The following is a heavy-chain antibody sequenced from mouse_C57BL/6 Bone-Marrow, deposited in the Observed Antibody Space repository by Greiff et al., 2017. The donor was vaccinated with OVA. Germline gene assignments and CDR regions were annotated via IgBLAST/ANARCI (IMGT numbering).Heavy chain of an antibody. CDR2: IRNKANNHAT. Sequence: EVQRVESGGGLVQPGGSMKLSCAASGFTFSDAWMDWVRQSPEKGLEWVAEIRNKANNHATYYAESVKGRFTISRDDSKSSVYLQMNSLRAEDTGMYYCTRRGDYYGSSSYYFDYWGQGTTLTVSS. CDR1: GFTFSDAW. D-gene: IGHD1-1*01. J-gene: IGHJ2*01. V-gene: IGHV6-6*01. CDR3: TRRGDYYGSSSYYFDY.